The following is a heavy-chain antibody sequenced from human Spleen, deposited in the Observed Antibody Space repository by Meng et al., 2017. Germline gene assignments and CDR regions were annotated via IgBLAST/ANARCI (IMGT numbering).Heavy chain of an antibody. J-gene: IGHJ5*02. Sequence: VPQQPWSSRPFKPPENLPLTCADHCGYFSCKYWSWIRQPPGKGLEWIGEINHNGRTDYKPSLKSRVTISVDTSKNLLSLKLTSVTAADTAVYYCAGEPGYCSGGSCYGGWFDPWGQGLLVTVSS. V-gene: IGHV4-34*01. CDR3: AGEPGYCSGGSCYGGWFDP. CDR2: INHNGRT. CDR1: CGYFSCKY. D-gene: IGHD2-15*01.